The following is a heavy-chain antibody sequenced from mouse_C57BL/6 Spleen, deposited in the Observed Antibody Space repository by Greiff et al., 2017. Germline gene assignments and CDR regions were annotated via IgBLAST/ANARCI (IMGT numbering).Heavy chain of an antibody. Sequence: QVQLQQSGPELVKPGASVKISCKASGYAFSSSWMNWVKQRPGKGLEWIGRIYPGDGDTNYNGKFKGKATLTADKSSSTAYMQLSSLTSEDSAVYFCARGDDGYPVDYWGQGTTLTVSS. CDR1: GYAFSSSW. CDR2: IYPGDGDT. V-gene: IGHV1-82*01. D-gene: IGHD2-3*01. J-gene: IGHJ2*01. CDR3: ARGDDGYPVDY.